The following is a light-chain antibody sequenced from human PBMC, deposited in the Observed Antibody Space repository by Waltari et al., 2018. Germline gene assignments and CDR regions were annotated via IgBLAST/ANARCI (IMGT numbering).Light chain of an antibody. J-gene: IGLJ3*02. CDR1: SSHVRFSNY. Sequence: QSALPQPASVSGSPGQSITIPCTGPSSHVRFSNYVSWYQHHPGKAPKLIIYDGCERPSGVSIRFSGSKSGNTASLTISGLLAEDEADYYCNSYTGSSSWVFGGGTKLTVL. CDR2: DGC. V-gene: IGLV2-14*03. CDR3: NSYTGSSSWV.